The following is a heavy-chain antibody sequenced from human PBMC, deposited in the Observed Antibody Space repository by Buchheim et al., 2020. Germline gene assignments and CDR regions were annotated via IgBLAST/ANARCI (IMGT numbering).Heavy chain of an antibody. CDR3: AKGGDAYNLRAGNIDY. J-gene: IGHJ4*02. V-gene: IGHV4-59*01. CDR1: GGSISSYY. Sequence: QVQLQESGPGLVKPSETLSLTCTVSGGSISSYYWSWIRQPPGKGLEWIGYINYSGSTNYNPSLNSRVTISVDTSKNQFSLRLSSVTAADTAVYYCAKGGDAYNLRAGNIDYWGQGTL. D-gene: IGHD5-24*01. CDR2: INYSGST.